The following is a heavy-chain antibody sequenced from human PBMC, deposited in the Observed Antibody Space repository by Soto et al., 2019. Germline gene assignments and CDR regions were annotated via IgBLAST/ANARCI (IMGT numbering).Heavy chain of an antibody. Sequence: PGGSLRLSCAASGFTFSSYWMSWVRQAPGKGLEWVANIKQDGSEKYYVDSVKGRFTISRDNAKNSLYLQMNSLRAEDTAVYYCARVPDMDGSSWYLFSYYYYYYMDVWGKGTTVTVSS. V-gene: IGHV3-7*01. D-gene: IGHD6-13*01. J-gene: IGHJ6*03. CDR1: GFTFSSYW. CDR3: ARVPDMDGSSWYLFSYYYYYYMDV. CDR2: IKQDGSEK.